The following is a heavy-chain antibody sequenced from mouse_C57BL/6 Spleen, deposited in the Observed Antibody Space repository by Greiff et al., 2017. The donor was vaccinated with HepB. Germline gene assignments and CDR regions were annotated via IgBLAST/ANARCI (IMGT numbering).Heavy chain of an antibody. D-gene: IGHD1-1*01. V-gene: IGHV1-61*01. CDR2: IYPSDSET. CDR3: ARKNYYGSRDYWYFDV. J-gene: IGHJ1*03. CDR1: GYTFTSYW. Sequence: VQLQQPGAELVRPGSSVKLSCKASGYTFTSYWMDWVKQRPGQGLEWIGNIYPSDSETHYNQKFKDKATLTVDKSSSTAYMQLSSLTSEDSAVYYCARKNYYGSRDYWYFDVWGTGTTVTVSS.